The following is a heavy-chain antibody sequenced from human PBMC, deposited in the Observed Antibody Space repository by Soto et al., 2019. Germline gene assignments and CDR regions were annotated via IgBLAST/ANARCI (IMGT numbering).Heavy chain of an antibody. J-gene: IGHJ3*02. CDR2: INAGNGNT. V-gene: IGHV1-3*01. CDR3: ARDIYGDDDAFDI. D-gene: IGHD4-17*01. CDR1: GYTFTSYA. Sequence: RASVKVSCKASGYTFTSYAMHWVRQAPGQRLEWMGWINAGNGNTKYSQKFQGRVTITRDTSASTAYMELSSLRSEDTAVYYCARDIYGDDDAFDIWGQGTMVTVSS.